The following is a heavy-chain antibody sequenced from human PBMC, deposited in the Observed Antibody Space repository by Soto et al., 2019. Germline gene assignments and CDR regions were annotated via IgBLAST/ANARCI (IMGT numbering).Heavy chain of an antibody. CDR3: ARGPATYDYDSSGYYRNWFDP. CDR1: GGTFSSYA. CDR2: IIPIFGTA. Sequence: ASVKVSCKASGGTFSSYAISWVRQAPGQGLEWMGGIIPIFGTANYAQKFQGRVTITADESTSTAYMELSSLRSEDTAVYYCARGPATYDYDSSGYYRNWFDPWGQGTLVTFSS. V-gene: IGHV1-69*13. J-gene: IGHJ5*02. D-gene: IGHD3-22*01.